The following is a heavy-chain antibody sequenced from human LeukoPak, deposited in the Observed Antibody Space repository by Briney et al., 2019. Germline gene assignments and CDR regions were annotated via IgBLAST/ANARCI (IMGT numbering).Heavy chain of an antibody. V-gene: IGHV3-21*01. D-gene: IGHD1-14*01. CDR3: ARAHPRYYYDF. Sequence: GGSLRLSCAASGFTFSSYSMNWVRQAPGKGLEWVSSISSDSSYIYYADSVKGRFTISRDNAKNSLYLQMNSLRAEDTAVYYCARAHPRYYYDFWGQGTLVTVSS. CDR1: GFTFSSYS. J-gene: IGHJ4*02. CDR2: ISSDSSYI.